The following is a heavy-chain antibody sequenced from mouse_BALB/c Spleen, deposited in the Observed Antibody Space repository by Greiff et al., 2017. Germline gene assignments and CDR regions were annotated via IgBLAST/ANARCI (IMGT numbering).Heavy chain of an antibody. Sequence: VKLMESGPGLVQPSQSLSITCTVSGFSLTSYGVHWVRQSPGKGLEWLGVIWSGGSTDYNAAFISRLSISKDNSKSQVFFKMNSLQANDTAIYYCARSRRGYYYAMDYWGQGTSVTVSS. J-gene: IGHJ4*01. CDR3: ARSRRGYYYAMDY. CDR1: GFSLTSYG. CDR2: IWSGGST. V-gene: IGHV2-2*02.